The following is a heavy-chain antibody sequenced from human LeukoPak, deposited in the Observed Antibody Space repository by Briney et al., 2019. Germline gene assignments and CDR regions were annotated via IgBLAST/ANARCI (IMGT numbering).Heavy chain of an antibody. CDR3: ARSLTTLTYEGY. V-gene: IGHV3-21*01. Sequence: GGSLRLSCAASGFTFSSYMMNWVRQAPGKGLEWVSSINSGSTYTYYTESVKGRFTVSRDNAKNSLFLQMNSLRAEDTAIYYCARSLTTLTYEGYRDQGTLVTVSS. J-gene: IGHJ4*02. CDR2: INSGSTYT. D-gene: IGHD1-1*01. CDR1: GFTFSSYM.